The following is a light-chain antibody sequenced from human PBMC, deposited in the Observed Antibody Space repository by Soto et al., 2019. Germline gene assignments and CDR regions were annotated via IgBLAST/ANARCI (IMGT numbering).Light chain of an antibody. CDR2: LNSDGSH. V-gene: IGLV4-69*01. CDR1: SGHSSYA. CDR3: QTWGTGVSV. Sequence: QSVLTQWPSASASLGASVKLTCTLSSGHSSYAIAWHQQQPEKGPRFLMRLNSDGSHNKGYGIPDRFSGSSSGAERSLTISRLQSEDEADYSCQTWGTGVSVFGGGTQLTVL. J-gene: IGLJ7*01.